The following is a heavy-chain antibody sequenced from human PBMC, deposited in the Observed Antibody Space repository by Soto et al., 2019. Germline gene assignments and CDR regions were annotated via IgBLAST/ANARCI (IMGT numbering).Heavy chain of an antibody. Sequence: QVQLQESGPGLVKPSQTLSLTCTLSGVSITSGAYYWTWVRQHPGKGLEWIGYIYYNGNTYFSPSLKSPLTISIDTSKNQFSLKLSSVTAADTAMYYCARARLRAVYAFDFWGQGTMVTVSS. CDR2: IYYNGNT. J-gene: IGHJ3*01. V-gene: IGHV4-31*01. D-gene: IGHD4-17*01. CDR1: GVSITSGAYY. CDR3: ARARLRAVYAFDF.